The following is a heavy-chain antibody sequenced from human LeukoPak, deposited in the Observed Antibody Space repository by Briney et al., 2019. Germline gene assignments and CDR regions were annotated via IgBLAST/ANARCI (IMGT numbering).Heavy chain of an antibody. J-gene: IGHJ3*02. CDR1: GSSFSKYW. V-gene: IGHV5-51*01. CDR2: IYPGDSDT. CDR3: ARQNPNVFDI. Sequence: GESLKISCKGSGSSFSKYWIGWARQMPGKGLEWMGIIYPGDSDTRYSPSFQGQVTISADKSISTAYLQWTSLKASDTAMYYCARQNPNVFDIWGQGTMVTVSS. D-gene: IGHD1-14*01.